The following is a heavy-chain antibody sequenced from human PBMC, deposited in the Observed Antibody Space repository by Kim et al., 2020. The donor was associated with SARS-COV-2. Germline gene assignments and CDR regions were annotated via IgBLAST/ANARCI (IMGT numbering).Heavy chain of an antibody. CDR3: ARASGYSSSWYGHYFDY. CDR2: INHSGST. J-gene: IGHJ4*02. Sequence: SETLSLTCAVYGGSFSGYYWSWIRQPPGKGLEWIGEINHSGSTNYNPSLKSRVTISVDTSKNQFSLKLSSVTAADTAVYYCARASGYSSSWYGHYFDYWGQGTLVTVSS. D-gene: IGHD6-13*01. CDR1: GGSFSGYY. V-gene: IGHV4-34*01.